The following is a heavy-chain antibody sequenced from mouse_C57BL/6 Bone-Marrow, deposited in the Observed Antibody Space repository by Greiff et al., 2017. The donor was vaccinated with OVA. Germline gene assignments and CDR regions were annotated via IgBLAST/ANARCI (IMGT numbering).Heavy chain of an antibody. D-gene: IGHD1-1*01. J-gene: IGHJ2*01. CDR2: IDPNSGRT. CDR3: ARWEGPYYGHFDY. Sequence: QVQLQQPGAELVKPGASVKLSCKASGYTFTSYWMHWVKQRPGRGLEWIGTIDPNSGRTKYNEKFKSKATLTVDKPSSTAYMQLSSLTSEDSAVYYCARWEGPYYGHFDYWVQGTTHTVSS. V-gene: IGHV1-72*01. CDR1: GYTFTSYW.